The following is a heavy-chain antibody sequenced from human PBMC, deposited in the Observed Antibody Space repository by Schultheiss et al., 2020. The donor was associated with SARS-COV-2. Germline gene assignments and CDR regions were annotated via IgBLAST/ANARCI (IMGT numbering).Heavy chain of an antibody. D-gene: IGHD3-10*01. CDR1: GGSISSYY. CDR2: IYTSGST. Sequence: SETLSLTCTVSGGSISSYYWSWIRQPAGKGLEWIGRIYTSGSTNYNPSLKSRVTMSVDTSKNQFSLKLSSVTAADTAVYYCARGWFGEFNYYYYGMDVWGQGTTVTVSS. CDR3: ARGWFGEFNYYYYGMDV. J-gene: IGHJ6*02. V-gene: IGHV4-4*07.